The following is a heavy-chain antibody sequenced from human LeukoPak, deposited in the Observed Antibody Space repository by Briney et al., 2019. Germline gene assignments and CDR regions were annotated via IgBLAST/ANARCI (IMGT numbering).Heavy chain of an antibody. J-gene: IGHJ6*03. CDR1: GYTFTSYG. CDR3: ARDGGSRGGYYYYYMDV. CDR2: ISAYNGNT. D-gene: IGHD6-25*01. Sequence: ASVKVSCKASGYTFTSYGISWVRQAPGQGLEWMGWISAYNGNTNYAQKLQGRVTMTTDTSTSTAYMELRSLRSDDTAVYYCARDGGSRGGYYYYYMDVWGKGTTVTVSS. V-gene: IGHV1-18*01.